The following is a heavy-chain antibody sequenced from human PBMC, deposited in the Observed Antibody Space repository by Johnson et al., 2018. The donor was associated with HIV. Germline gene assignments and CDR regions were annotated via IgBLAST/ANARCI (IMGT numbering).Heavy chain of an antibody. J-gene: IGHJ3*02. Sequence: VQLVESGGGLVQPGGSLRLSCAASGFTFNNAWMSWVRQAPGKGLEWVGLFKSKADGGTTDYAAPVKGRFTISRDNSKNTLYLQMNSLRTEDTAVYYCAKELGRPEKEGWPSDYYDFGRDYPGKDSRGVVGSFDIWGQGTMVTVSS. CDR1: GFTFNNAW. V-gene: IGHV3-15*01. D-gene: IGHD3-3*01. CDR3: AKELGRPEKEGWPSDYYDFGRDYPGKDSRGVVGSFDI. CDR2: FKSKADGGTT.